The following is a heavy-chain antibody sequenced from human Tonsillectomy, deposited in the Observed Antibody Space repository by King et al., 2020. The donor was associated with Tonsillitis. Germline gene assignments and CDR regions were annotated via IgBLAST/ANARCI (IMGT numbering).Heavy chain of an antibody. J-gene: IGHJ6*02. V-gene: IGHV3-30*03. CDR2: ISYDGSNK. CDR3: AIHHYDILTGYSSGYYYYGMDV. D-gene: IGHD3-9*01. Sequence: VQLVESGGGVVQPGRSLRLSCAASGFTFSTYVIHWVRQAPGKGLEWVAVISYDGSNKYYADSVKGRFTISRDNSKNALYLQMNSLRAEDTAMYYCAIHHYDILTGYSSGYYYYGMDVWGQGTTVTVSS. CDR1: GFTFSTYV.